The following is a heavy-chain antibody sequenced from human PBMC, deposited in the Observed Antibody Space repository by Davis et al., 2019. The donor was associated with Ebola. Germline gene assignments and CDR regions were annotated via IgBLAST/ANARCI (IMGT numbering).Heavy chain of an antibody. CDR1: GNSFSSHW. J-gene: IGHJ3*02. D-gene: IGHD1-20*01. Sequence: GESLKISCQDSGNSFSSHWIGWVRQMPGKGLEWMGIIFTGDSDTRYRPSFRGQVTISADKSFKTAFLQWSSLTASDTARYYCATLRRTITGMDDGFDIWGQGTMVTVSS. V-gene: IGHV5-51*01. CDR2: IFTGDSDT. CDR3: ATLRRTITGMDDGFDI.